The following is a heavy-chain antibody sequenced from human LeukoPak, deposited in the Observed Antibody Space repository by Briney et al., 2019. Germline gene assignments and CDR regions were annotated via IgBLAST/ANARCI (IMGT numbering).Heavy chain of an antibody. J-gene: IGHJ4*02. Sequence: ASVKVSCEASGYTFTGYYMHWVRQAPGQGLEWMWWINTNSGGTNYAQKFQGRFTMTRDTSNSTAYMELSRLRSDDTAVYYCAREYDDYGDAYWGQGTLVTVSS. D-gene: IGHD4-17*01. CDR1: GYTFTGYY. CDR2: INTNSGGT. CDR3: AREYDDYGDAY. V-gene: IGHV1-2*02.